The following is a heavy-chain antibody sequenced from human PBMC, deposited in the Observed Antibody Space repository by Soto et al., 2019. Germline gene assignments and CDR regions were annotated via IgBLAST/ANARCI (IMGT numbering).Heavy chain of an antibody. V-gene: IGHV3-30*03. CDR1: GFAFSSYG. Sequence: QAQLVASGGGVVQPGRSLRLSCAASGFAFSSYGMHWVRQAPATLLEWVAVISYDGSLQHYADSVKGRFTISRDNSKNMVLLQIISLIAEDTAVYYCVSDRGYGHASVPHSWGQGTLVSVSS. J-gene: IGHJ4*02. CDR2: ISYDGSLQ. CDR3: VSDRGYGHASVPHS. D-gene: IGHD5-18*01.